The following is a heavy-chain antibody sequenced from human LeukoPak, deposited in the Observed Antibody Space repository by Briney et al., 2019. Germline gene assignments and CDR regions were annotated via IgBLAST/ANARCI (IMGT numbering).Heavy chain of an antibody. CDR2: IWYDGSNK. D-gene: IGHD3-10*01. Sequence: PGRSLRLSCAASGFTFSSCGMHWVRQAPGKGLEWVAVIWYDGSNKYYADSVKGRFTISRDNSKNTLYLQMNSLRAEDTAVYYCARDGTGSYYNVLRAFDIWGQGTMVTVSS. CDR3: ARDGTGSYYNVLRAFDI. J-gene: IGHJ3*02. V-gene: IGHV3-33*01. CDR1: GFTFSSCG.